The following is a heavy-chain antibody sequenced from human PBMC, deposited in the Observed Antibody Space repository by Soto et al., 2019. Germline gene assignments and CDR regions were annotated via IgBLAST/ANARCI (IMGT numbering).Heavy chain of an antibody. V-gene: IGHV1-3*01. J-gene: IGHJ4*02. Sequence: ASVKVSCKASGYTFTSYAMHWVRQAPGQRLEWMGWINAGNGNTKYPQKFQGRVTITRDTSASTAYMELSSLRSEDTAVYYCARAQLLRYFDWPLSGIDYWGQGTLVTVSS. CDR3: ARAQLLRYFDWPLSGIDY. CDR1: GYTFTSYA. D-gene: IGHD3-9*01. CDR2: INAGNGNT.